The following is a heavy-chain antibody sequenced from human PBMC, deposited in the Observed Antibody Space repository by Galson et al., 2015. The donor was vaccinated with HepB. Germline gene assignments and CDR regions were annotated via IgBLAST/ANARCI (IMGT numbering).Heavy chain of an antibody. V-gene: IGHV3-23*01. CDR1: GFTFSSYA. Sequence: SLRLSCAASGFTFSSYAMSWVRQAPGKGLEWVSAISGSGGSTYYADSVKGRFTISRDNSKNTLYLQMNSLRAEDTAVYYCAKDNRALIAVAGNDYYYGMDVWGQGTTVTVSS. CDR2: ISGSGGST. D-gene: IGHD6-19*01. J-gene: IGHJ6*02. CDR3: AKDNRALIAVAGNDYYYGMDV.